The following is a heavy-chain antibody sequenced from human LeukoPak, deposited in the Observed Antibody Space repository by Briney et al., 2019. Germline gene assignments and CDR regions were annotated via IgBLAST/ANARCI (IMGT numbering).Heavy chain of an antibody. CDR3: VREGPGGNPHDY. CDR2: IRFDASKK. D-gene: IGHD4-23*01. Sequence: GGSLRLSCAASGFTVSRYGMHWVRQAPGKGLEWLTFIRFDASKKYYADSVKGRFTISRDNSDNTHSLQMSSLRADDTAVYYCVREGPGGNPHDYWGQGTLVTVSS. CDR1: GFTVSRYG. J-gene: IGHJ4*02. V-gene: IGHV3-30*02.